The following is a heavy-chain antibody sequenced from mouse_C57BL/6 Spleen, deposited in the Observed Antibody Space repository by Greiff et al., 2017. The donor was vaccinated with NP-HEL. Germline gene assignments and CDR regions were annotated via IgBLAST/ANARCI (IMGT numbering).Heavy chain of an antibody. V-gene: IGHV3-6*01. CDR2: ISYDGSN. Sequence: EVKLMESGPGLVKPSQSLSLTCSVTGYSITSGYYWNWIRQFPGNKLEWMGYISYDGSNNYNPSLKNRISITRDTSKNQFFLKLNSVTTEDTATYYCARGGQGFAYWGQGTLVTVSA. CDR1: GYSITSGYY. J-gene: IGHJ3*01. D-gene: IGHD3-3*01. CDR3: ARGGQGFAY.